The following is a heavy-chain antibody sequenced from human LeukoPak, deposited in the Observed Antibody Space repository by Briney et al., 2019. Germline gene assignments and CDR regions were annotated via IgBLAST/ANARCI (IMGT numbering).Heavy chain of an antibody. CDR3: ARLGVPYCSGGSCYLDY. CDR2: IYPGDSDT. V-gene: IGHV5-51*01. Sequence: GESLKISCKGSGYSFTNYWIGWVRQMPGKGLEWMGIIYPGDSDTRYSPSFQGQVTISADKSISTAYLQWSSLKASDTAMYYCARLGVPYCSGGSCYLDYWGQGTLVTVSS. D-gene: IGHD2-15*01. J-gene: IGHJ4*02. CDR1: GYSFTNYW.